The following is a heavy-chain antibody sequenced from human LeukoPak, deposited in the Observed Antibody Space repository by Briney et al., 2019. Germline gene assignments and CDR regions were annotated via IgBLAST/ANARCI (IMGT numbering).Heavy chain of an antibody. Sequence: SETLSLTCAVYVGSFSGYYWSWIRQPPGKGLEWIGEINHSGSTNYNPSLKSRVTISVDTSKNQFSLKLSSVTAADTAVYYCERPSFRVLRYFEWPNAFDIWGQGTMVTVSS. V-gene: IGHV4-34*01. CDR3: ERPSFRVLRYFEWPNAFDI. CDR2: INHSGST. J-gene: IGHJ3*02. CDR1: VGSFSGYY. D-gene: IGHD3-9*01.